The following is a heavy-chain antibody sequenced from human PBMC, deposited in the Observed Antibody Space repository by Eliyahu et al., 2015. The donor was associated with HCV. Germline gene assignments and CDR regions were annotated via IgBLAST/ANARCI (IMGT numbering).Heavy chain of an antibody. CDR1: GFTFSSYS. D-gene: IGHD1-20*01. CDR3: ADPHFNWNPK. CDR2: ISSSSSTI. V-gene: IGHV3-48*01. Sequence: EVQLVESGGGLVQPGGSLXLSCAASGFTFSSYSMNWVRQAPGKGLEWVSYISSSSSTIYYADSVKGRFTISRDNAKNSLYLQMNSLRAEDTAVYYCADPHFNWNPKRGQGTLVTVSS. J-gene: IGHJ4*02.